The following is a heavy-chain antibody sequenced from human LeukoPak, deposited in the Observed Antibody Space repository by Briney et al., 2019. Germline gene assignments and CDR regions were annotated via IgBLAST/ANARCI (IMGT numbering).Heavy chain of an antibody. Sequence: PGGSLRLSCADSGFTFSNYGMNWVRQAPGKGLEWVSSISSSGTYIYYADSMKGRFTISRDNAKNSLYLQMDSLRAEDTAVYYCARPRGWERRWYFDLWGSGTPVTVSS. CDR2: ISSSGTYI. D-gene: IGHD1-26*01. CDR1: GFTFSNYG. J-gene: IGHJ2*01. CDR3: ARPRGWERRWYFDL. V-gene: IGHV3-21*01.